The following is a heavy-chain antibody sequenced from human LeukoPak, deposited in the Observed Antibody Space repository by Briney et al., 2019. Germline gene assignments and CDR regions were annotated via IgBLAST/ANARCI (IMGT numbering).Heavy chain of an antibody. D-gene: IGHD6-19*01. V-gene: IGHV3-23*01. J-gene: IGHJ4*02. CDR2: VSTDGDT. CDR3: ARSRSGSVAGTSDY. CDR1: GFTFSRYA. Sequence: GGSLRPSCAASGFTFSRYAMSWVRQAPGKGLEWVSSVSTDGDTYYTDSVKGRFTISRDVSRNTLFLQMISLRADDTALYYCARSRSGSVAGTSDYWGQGTLVIVSS.